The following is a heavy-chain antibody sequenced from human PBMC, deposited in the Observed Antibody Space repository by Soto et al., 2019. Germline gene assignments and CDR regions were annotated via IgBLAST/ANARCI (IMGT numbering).Heavy chain of an antibody. CDR2: SSTSGVDI. CDR1: GFSLSNHS. V-gene: IGHV3-48*01. J-gene: IGHJ3*02. D-gene: IGHD6-19*01. CDR3: ARDAVAMRVCFCALDM. Sequence: EVQLVESGGGLVQPGGSLRLSCAASGFSLSNHSFNLVRQAPGKGLEWVSVSSTSGVDIYYAGSVEGRFTISRDTAENSVYLTLDSLRVEDTAVYYCARDAVAMRVCFCALDMWGQGTTVTVSS.